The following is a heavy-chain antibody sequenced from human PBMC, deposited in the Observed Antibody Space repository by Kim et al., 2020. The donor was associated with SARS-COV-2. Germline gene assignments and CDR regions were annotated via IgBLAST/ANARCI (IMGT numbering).Heavy chain of an antibody. Sequence: GGSLRLSCAASGFTFSSYAMSWVRQAPGKGLEWVSAISGSGGSTYYADSVKGRFTISRDNSKNTLYLQMNSLRAEDTAVYYCAKVDLGAWLVSPWFDPWGQGTLVTVSS. V-gene: IGHV3-23*01. CDR2: ISGSGGST. J-gene: IGHJ5*02. D-gene: IGHD6-19*01. CDR3: AKVDLGAWLVSPWFDP. CDR1: GFTFSSYA.